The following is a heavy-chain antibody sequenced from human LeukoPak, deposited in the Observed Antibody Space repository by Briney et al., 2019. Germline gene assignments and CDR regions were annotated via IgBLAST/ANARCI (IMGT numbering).Heavy chain of an antibody. CDR3: ARARFSNPLYYYGMDV. J-gene: IGHJ6*02. V-gene: IGHV4-34*01. Sequence: SETLSLTCAVYGGSFSGYYWSWIRQPPGKGLEWIGEINHSGSTNYNPSLKSRVTISVDTSKNQFSLKLSSVTAADTAVYYCARARFSNPLYYYGMDVWGQGTTVTASS. CDR1: GGSFSGYY. CDR2: INHSGST. D-gene: IGHD4-11*01.